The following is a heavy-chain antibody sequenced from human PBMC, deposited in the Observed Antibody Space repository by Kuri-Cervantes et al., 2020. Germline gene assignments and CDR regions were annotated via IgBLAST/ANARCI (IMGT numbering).Heavy chain of an antibody. CDR3: ASTTMVEINYFDY. Sequence: GESLKISCAASGFTFSSYWMSWVRQAPGKGLEWVSYISSSGSTIYYADSVKGRFTISRDNAKNSLYLQMNSLRAEDTAVYYCASTTMVEINYFDYWGQGTLVTVSS. J-gene: IGHJ4*02. CDR1: GFTFSSYW. D-gene: IGHD4/OR15-4a*01. V-gene: IGHV3-48*04. CDR2: ISSSGSTI.